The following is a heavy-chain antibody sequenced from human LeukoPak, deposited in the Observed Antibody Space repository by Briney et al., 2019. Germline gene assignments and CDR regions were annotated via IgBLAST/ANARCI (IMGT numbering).Heavy chain of an antibody. Sequence: SETLSLTCTVSGGSISSYYWSWIRQPPGKGLEWIGSIYHRGSTYYNPSLKSRVTISVDTSKNQFSLKLSSVTAADTALYYCATLPANQLRGFDYWGQGTLVTVSS. CDR1: GGSISSYY. CDR2: IYHRGST. D-gene: IGHD2-2*01. V-gene: IGHV4-59*04. CDR3: ATLPANQLRGFDY. J-gene: IGHJ4*02.